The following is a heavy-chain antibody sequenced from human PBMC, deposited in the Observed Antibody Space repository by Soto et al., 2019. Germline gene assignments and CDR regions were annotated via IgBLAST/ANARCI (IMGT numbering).Heavy chain of an antibody. CDR3: ARRSSGWYFDY. CDR2: ISGSGGST. V-gene: IGHV3-23*01. D-gene: IGHD6-19*01. Sequence: EVQLLESGGGLVQPGGSLRLSCAASGFTFSSYAMSWVRQAPGKGLEWVSAISGSGGSTYYADSVKGRFTISRDNSKNTLYLQMNTLSAEDTAVYYCARRSSGWYFDYWGQGTLVTVSS. J-gene: IGHJ4*02. CDR1: GFTFSSYA.